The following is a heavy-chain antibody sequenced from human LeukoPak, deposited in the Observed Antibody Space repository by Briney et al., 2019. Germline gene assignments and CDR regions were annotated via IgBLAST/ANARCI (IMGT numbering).Heavy chain of an antibody. D-gene: IGHD3/OR15-3a*01. Sequence: GGSLRLSCAASGFTFSDHYMTRIRQAPGKGLEWVSYIGSSGTTVYYADSVKGRFTISRDNANSSLYLEMSSLRADDSALYYCARADSTDGFDIWGHGTMVTVSS. CDR1: GFTFSDHY. J-gene: IGHJ3*02. CDR2: IGSSGTTV. CDR3: ARADSTDGFDI. V-gene: IGHV3-11*04.